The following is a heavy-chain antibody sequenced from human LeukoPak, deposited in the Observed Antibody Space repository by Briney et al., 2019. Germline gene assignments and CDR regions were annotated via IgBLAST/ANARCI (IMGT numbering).Heavy chain of an antibody. Sequence: GGSLRLSCAASGFTFSSYWMSWVRQAPGKGLEWVANIKQDGSEKHYVDSVKGRFTVSRDNAKNSLYLQMNSLRAEDTAVYYCAELGITMIGGVWGKGTTVTISS. CDR3: AELGITMIGGV. V-gene: IGHV3-7*01. J-gene: IGHJ6*04. D-gene: IGHD3-10*02. CDR2: IKQDGSEK. CDR1: GFTFSSYW.